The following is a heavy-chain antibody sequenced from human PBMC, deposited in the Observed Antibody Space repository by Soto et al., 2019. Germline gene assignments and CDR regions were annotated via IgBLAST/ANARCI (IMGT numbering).Heavy chain of an antibody. CDR3: AREYYDFWSGPGHYGMDV. D-gene: IGHD3-3*01. V-gene: IGHV1-18*04. CDR2: ISAYNGNT. Sequence: ASVKVSCKASGYTFTSYGISWVRQAPGQGLEWMGWISAYNGNTNYAQKLQGRVTMTTDTSTSTAYIELRSLRSDDTAVYYCAREYYDFWSGPGHYGMDVWGQGTTVTVSS. J-gene: IGHJ6*02. CDR1: GYTFTSYG.